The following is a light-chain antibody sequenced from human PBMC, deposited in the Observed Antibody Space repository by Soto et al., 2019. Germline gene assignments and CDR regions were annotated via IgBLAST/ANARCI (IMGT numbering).Light chain of an antibody. V-gene: IGLV2-14*01. CDR2: EVS. CDR1: SSDVGGYDY. CDR3: SSSTSSTTYV. Sequence: QSVLTQPASVSESPGQSITISCTGTSSDVGGYDYVSWYQQHPGKAPKLMIYEVSNRPSGVSNRFSGSKSGNTASLTFSGLQAEDEADYYCSSSTSSTTYVFGTGTKLTVL. J-gene: IGLJ1*01.